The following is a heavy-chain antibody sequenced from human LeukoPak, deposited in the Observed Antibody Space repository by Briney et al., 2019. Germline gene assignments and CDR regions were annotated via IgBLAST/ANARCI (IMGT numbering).Heavy chain of an antibody. CDR1: GYIFNGYY. V-gene: IGHV1-8*03. D-gene: IGHD1-14*01. CDR2: MNPNSGNT. CDR3: ARGRSPRRFYYYYYYMDV. J-gene: IGHJ6*03. Sequence: GASVKVSCKASGYIFNGYYMHWVRQATGQGLEWMGWMNPNSGNTGYAQKFQGRVTITRNTSISTAYMELSSLRSEDTAVYYCARGRSPRRFYYYYYYMDVWGKGTTVTVSS.